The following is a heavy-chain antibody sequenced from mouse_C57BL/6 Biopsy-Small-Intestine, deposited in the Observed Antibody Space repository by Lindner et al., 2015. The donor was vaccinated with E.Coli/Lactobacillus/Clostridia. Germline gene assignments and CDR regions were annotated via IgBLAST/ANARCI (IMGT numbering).Heavy chain of an antibody. Sequence: SVKVSCKASGYTFTGYYMHWVRQAPGQGLEWMGWINPNNGGTNYAQKFQGRVTMTRDTSISTAYMELSRLRSDDTAVYYCARENGSGSYPGDVWFDPWGQGTLVTVSS. J-gene: IGHJ4*01. CDR1: GYTFTGYY. D-gene: IGHD2-2*01. CDR2: INPNNGGT. V-gene: IGHV1-53*01. CDR3: ARENGSGSYPGDVWFDP.